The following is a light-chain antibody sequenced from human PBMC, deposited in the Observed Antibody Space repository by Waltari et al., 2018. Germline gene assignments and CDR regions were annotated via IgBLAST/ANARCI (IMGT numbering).Light chain of an antibody. J-gene: IGKJ4*01. CDR3: QQRSKWFT. CDR2: DAS. Sequence: EVVLTQSPATLALSPGERATFSCRASQSVSSYLAWYQQKPGQAPRLLIYDASKRATGIPARFTGSGSGTHFTLTISSLEPEDFAVYYCQQRSKWFTFGGGTKVEIK. V-gene: IGKV3-11*01. CDR1: QSVSSY.